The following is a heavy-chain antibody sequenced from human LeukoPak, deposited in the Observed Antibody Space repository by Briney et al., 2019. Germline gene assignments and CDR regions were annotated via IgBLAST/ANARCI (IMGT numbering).Heavy chain of an antibody. J-gene: IGHJ4*02. CDR1: GFTFSDYY. Sequence: GGSLRLSCAASGFTFSDYYMSWIRQAPGKGLEWVSYISSSGSTIYYADSVKGRFTISRDNAKNSLYLQMNSLRAEDTAVYYCARGEVGYCSRTTCYGFDYWGQGTLVTVSS. D-gene: IGHD2-2*01. CDR2: ISSSGSTI. CDR3: ARGEVGYCSRTTCYGFDY. V-gene: IGHV3-11*01.